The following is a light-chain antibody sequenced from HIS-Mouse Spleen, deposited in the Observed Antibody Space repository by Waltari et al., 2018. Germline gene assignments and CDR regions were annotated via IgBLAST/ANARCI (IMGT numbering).Light chain of an antibody. CDR3: QSADSSGTYHVV. CDR1: ALPKPY. V-gene: IGLV3-25*03. CDR2: KDS. J-gene: IGLJ2*01. Sequence: SYELTQPPSVSVSPGQTARITCPGDALPKPYAYWYQQKPGQAPGLVIYKDSERPSGIPERFSGSSSGTTVTLTISGVQAEDEADYYCQSADSSGTYHVVFGGGTKLTVL.